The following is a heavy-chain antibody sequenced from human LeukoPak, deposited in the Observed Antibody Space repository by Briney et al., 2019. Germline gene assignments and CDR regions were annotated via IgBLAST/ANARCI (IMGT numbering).Heavy chain of an antibody. D-gene: IGHD3-22*01. CDR3: ARDASARSSGYYVLGSGIWQVDAFDI. J-gene: IGHJ3*02. Sequence: NPSETLSLTCAVYGGSFSGYYWSWIRQPPGKGLEWIGEINHSGSTNYNPSLKSRVTISVDTSKNQFSLKLSSVTAADTAVYYCARDASARSSGYYVLGSGIWQVDAFDIWGQGTMVTVSS. V-gene: IGHV4-34*01. CDR2: INHSGST. CDR1: GGSFSGYY.